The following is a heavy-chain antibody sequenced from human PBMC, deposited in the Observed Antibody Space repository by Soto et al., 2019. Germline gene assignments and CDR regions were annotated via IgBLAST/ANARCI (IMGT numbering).Heavy chain of an antibody. Sequence: EVKWLESGGGLAQPGGSLRLSCVGSGFTFDSYAISWVRQAPGKGLQWISAISGNGAGTDYAHSVKGRFTISRDNSKNTVHLQMNSLRAEDTALYSCAKDTVGGYSFWSGYYSDGLDVWGQGTMVTVSS. V-gene: IGHV3-23*01. CDR2: ISGNGAGT. D-gene: IGHD3-3*01. J-gene: IGHJ3*01. CDR1: GFTFDSYA. CDR3: AKDTVGGYSFWSGYYSDGLDV.